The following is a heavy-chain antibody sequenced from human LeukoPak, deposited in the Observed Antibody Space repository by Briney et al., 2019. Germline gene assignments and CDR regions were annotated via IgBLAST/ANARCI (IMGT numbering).Heavy chain of an antibody. D-gene: IGHD2-2*01. V-gene: IGHV5-51*01. Sequence: VESLKISCRGSGYSFTTYWIGWVRQMPGKGLEWMGLIYPGDSDTRYTPSFQGQVTMSADKSINTAYLQWSSLRASDTAMYYCARRQGCSSSSCPPDYWGQGTLVTVSP. CDR1: GYSFTTYW. J-gene: IGHJ4*02. CDR2: IYPGDSDT. CDR3: ARRQGCSSSSCPPDY.